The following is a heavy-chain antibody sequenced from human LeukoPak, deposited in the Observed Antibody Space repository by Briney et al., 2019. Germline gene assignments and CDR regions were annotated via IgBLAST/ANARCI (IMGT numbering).Heavy chain of an antibody. CDR2: IYPGDSDS. V-gene: IGHV5-51*01. D-gene: IGHD2-2*01. CDR1: GYSFTSYW. CDR3: ARHGPVQATADALDI. Sequence: GESLKISCKGSGYSFTSYWFGWVRQMPGKGLEWMGIIYPGDSDSRNSPSFQGQVTISADKSKNTAYLQWSSLKASDTAMYFCARHGPVQATADALDIWGQGTMVSVSS. J-gene: IGHJ3*02.